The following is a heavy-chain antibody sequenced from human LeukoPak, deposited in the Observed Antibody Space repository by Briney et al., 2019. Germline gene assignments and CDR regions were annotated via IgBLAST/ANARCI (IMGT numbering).Heavy chain of an antibody. V-gene: IGHV4-38-2*02. CDR1: GYSISSGYY. D-gene: IGHD3-10*01. CDR2: IYHSGST. Sequence: PSETLSLTCTVSGYSISSGYYWGWIRQPPGKGLEWIGSIYHSGSTYYNPSLKSRVTISVDTSKNQFSLKLSSVTAADTTMYYCARAMARGIYDYWGQGTLVTVSS. CDR3: ARAMARGIYDY. J-gene: IGHJ4*02.